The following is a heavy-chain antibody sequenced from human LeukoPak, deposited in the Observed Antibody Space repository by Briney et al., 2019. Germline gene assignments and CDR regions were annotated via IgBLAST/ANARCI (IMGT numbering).Heavy chain of an antibody. D-gene: IGHD3-10*01. Sequence: GGSLRLSCAASGFTFRVYAMHWVRQTPGKGLEWVAVIWSDENNKHYADSVKGRFTISRDNSKSTLYLQINSLRAEDTAVYYCASRNYYLDHWGQGALVTVSS. J-gene: IGHJ4*02. V-gene: IGHV3-33*03. CDR2: IWSDENNK. CDR3: ASRNYYLDH. CDR1: GFTFRVYA.